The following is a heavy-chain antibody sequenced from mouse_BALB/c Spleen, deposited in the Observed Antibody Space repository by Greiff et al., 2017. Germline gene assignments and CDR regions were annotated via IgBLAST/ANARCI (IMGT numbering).Heavy chain of an antibody. D-gene: IGHD1-2*01. Sequence: EVKLVESGGGLVKPGGSLKLSCAASGFTFSSYAMSWVRQTPEKRLEWVASISSGGSTYYPDSVKGRFTISRDNARNILYLQMSSLRSEDTAMYYCARDHYYGFAYWGQETLVTVSA. V-gene: IGHV5-6-5*01. CDR2: ISSGGST. CDR1: GFTFSSYA. CDR3: ARDHYYGFAY. J-gene: IGHJ3*01.